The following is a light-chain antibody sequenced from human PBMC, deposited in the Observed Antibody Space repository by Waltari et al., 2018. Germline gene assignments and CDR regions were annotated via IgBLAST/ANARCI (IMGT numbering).Light chain of an antibody. Sequence: DIQMTQSPSSLSASVGDRVTITCQASQDISNYLNWYQQKPGKAPKLLIYDASNLETGVPSRFSGSGSGTDFTFTISSLQPEDIATYYCQQYNSHSQTFGRGTKLEIK. CDR2: DAS. V-gene: IGKV1-33*01. CDR1: QDISNY. J-gene: IGKJ2*01. CDR3: QQYNSHSQT.